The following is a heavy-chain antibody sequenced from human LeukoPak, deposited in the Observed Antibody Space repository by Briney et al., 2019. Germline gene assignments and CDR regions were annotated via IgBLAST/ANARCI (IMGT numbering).Heavy chain of an antibody. CDR3: AKEWPLVVVAATQGH. V-gene: IGHV4-59*01. CDR1: GGSLSSYY. J-gene: IGHJ4*02. Sequence: PSETLSLTCTVSGGSLSSYYWSWIRQPPGKGLEWIGYIYYSGSTNYNPSPKSRVTISVDTSKNHFSLNLTSVTAADPAVYYCAKEWPLVVVAATQGHWGQGTLVTVSS. CDR2: IYYSGST. D-gene: IGHD2-15*01.